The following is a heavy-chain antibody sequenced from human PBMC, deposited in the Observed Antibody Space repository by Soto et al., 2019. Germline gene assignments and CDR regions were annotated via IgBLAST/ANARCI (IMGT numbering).Heavy chain of an antibody. Sequence: SVKGSCEASGGTFSSYAISWVRQAPVQGLEWMGGIIPIFGTANYSQKFQGRVTITADKSTSTAYMELSSLRSEDTAVYYCARGYYDSSGYYRGFDYWGQGTLVTVSS. J-gene: IGHJ4*02. CDR2: IIPIFGTA. CDR3: ARGYYDSSGYYRGFDY. D-gene: IGHD3-22*01. CDR1: GGTFSSYA. V-gene: IGHV1-69*06.